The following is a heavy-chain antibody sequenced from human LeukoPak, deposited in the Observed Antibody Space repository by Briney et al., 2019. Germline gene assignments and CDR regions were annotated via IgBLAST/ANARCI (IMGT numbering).Heavy chain of an antibody. CDR2: IYHSGST. J-gene: IGHJ5*02. V-gene: IGHV4-38-2*02. CDR3: ARDYDFWSGYPYSWFDP. CDR1: GYSISSGYY. Sequence: PSETLSLTCTVSGYSISSGYYWGWIRQPPGKGLEWIGSIYHSGSTYYNPSLKSRVTISVDTSKNQFSLKLSSVTAADTAVYYCARDYDFWSGYPYSWFDPWGQGTLVTVSS. D-gene: IGHD3-3*01.